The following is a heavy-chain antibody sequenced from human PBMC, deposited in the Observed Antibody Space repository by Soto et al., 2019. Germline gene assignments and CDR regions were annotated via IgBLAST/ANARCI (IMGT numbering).Heavy chain of an antibody. CDR2: VKDGGHT. Sequence: QVQLQQWGAGLLKPSETLSLNCAVTGGSLSGYYWSWIRQPPGKGLEWIGEVKDGGHTNYSPSLRGXXPXSXXPSNNQFPHRLNSVTAADTGVYYCARGQEGVVATHWDQGSLVTVSS. V-gene: IGHV4-34*01. J-gene: IGHJ4*02. CDR1: GGSLSGYY. D-gene: IGHD5-12*01. CDR3: ARGQEGVVATH.